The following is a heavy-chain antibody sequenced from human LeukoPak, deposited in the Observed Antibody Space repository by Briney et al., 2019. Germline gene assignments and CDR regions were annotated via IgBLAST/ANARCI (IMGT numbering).Heavy chain of an antibody. D-gene: IGHD2-15*01. CDR1: GFTFSDYY. J-gene: IGHJ4*02. CDR3: ATVKRDCSGGSCYSYDY. CDR2: ISSSGSTI. V-gene: IGHV3-11*01. Sequence: GGSLRLSCAASGFTFSDYYMSWIRQAPGKGLEWVSYISSSGSTIYYADSVKGRFTISRDNAKNSLYLQMNSLRAEDTAVYYCATVKRDCSGGSCYSYDYWGQGTLVTVSS.